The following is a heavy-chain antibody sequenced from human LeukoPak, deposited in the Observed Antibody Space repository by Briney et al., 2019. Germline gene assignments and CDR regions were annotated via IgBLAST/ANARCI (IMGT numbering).Heavy chain of an antibody. CDR1: GFTFSYFA. V-gene: IGHV3-23*01. Sequence: GGSLRLSRAASGFTFSYFAMTWVRQAPGKGLEWVSTISYSGGSTYYADSVKGRFTISRDNSKNTLYLQMNNLRAEDTAVYYCTKDSAQSTAGSFDYWGQGTLVTVSS. J-gene: IGHJ4*02. CDR3: TKDSAQSTAGSFDY. D-gene: IGHD2-8*02. CDR2: ISYSGGST.